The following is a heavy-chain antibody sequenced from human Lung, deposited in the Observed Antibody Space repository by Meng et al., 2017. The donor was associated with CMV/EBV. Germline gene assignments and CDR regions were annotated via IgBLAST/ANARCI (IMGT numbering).Heavy chain of an antibody. Sequence: SCAISGFTVSRNSMSWVRPAPGKGLELVSVIYYDDSTYYADSVKGRFTMSRDSSMTTVFLQMNSLRVEDTAVYYCARRDDLLGFDYWGQGTLVTVSS. D-gene: IGHD2-15*01. J-gene: IGHJ4*02. CDR2: IYYDDST. V-gene: IGHV3-53*01. CDR1: GFTVSRNS. CDR3: ARRDDLLGFDY.